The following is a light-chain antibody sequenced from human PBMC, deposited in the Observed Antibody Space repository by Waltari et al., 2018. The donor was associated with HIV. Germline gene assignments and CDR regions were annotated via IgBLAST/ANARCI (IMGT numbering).Light chain of an antibody. Sequence: DIQMTQSPSSLSASVGERVTITCRASQSISSYLNWYQQKPGKAPKLLIYAASSLQSGVPSRFSGSGSGTDFTLTISSLQPEDFATYYCQQSYSTLIFTFGPCTKVDIK. CDR3: QQSYSTLIFT. CDR2: AAS. V-gene: IGKV1-39*01. J-gene: IGKJ3*01. CDR1: QSISSY.